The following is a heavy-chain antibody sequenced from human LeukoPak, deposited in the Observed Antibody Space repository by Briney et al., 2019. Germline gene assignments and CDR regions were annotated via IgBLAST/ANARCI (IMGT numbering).Heavy chain of an antibody. CDR1: GGSISSSSYY. D-gene: IGHD3-3*01. V-gene: IGHV4-39*01. CDR2: IYYSGST. CDR3: ARCGYYDLWSAYNPATFDY. J-gene: IGHJ4*02. Sequence: SETLSLTCTVSGGSISSSSYYWGWIRQPPGKGLEWIGSIYYSGSTYYSPSLKSRVTISVDTSKNQFSLKLSSVTAADTAVYYCARCGYYDLWSAYNPATFDYWGQGTLVTVSS.